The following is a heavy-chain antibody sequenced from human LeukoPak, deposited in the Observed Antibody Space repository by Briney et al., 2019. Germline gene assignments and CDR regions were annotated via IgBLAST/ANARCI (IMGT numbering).Heavy chain of an antibody. V-gene: IGHV3-21*01. CDR3: ARDRKYYDSGGYYPYY. CDR1: GFTFSSYS. Sequence: PGGSLRLSCAASGFTFSSYSMNWVRQAPGKWLEWVSSISTSSSYIYYADSVKGRFTISRDNAKNSLFLQMNSLRAEDTAVYYCARDRKYYDSGGYYPYYWGQGTLVTVSS. D-gene: IGHD3-22*01. CDR2: ISTSSSYI. J-gene: IGHJ4*02.